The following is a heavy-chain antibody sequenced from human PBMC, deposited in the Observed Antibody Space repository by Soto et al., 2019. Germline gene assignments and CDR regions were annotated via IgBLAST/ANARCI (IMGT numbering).Heavy chain of an antibody. Sequence: SLRLSCAASGFICSSYDVSWVRQAPGKGLEWVSTILVDGRTFYVDSVKGRFTISRDSSKNTVYLQMNSLTAGDTALYYCAKATATGGGAFDICGQGTMVTVSS. D-gene: IGHD2-8*02. J-gene: IGHJ3*02. CDR1: GFICSSYD. V-gene: IGHV3-23*01. CDR2: ILVDGRT. CDR3: AKATATGGGAFDI.